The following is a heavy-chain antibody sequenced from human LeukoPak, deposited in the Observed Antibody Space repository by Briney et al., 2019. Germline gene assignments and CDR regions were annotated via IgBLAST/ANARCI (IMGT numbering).Heavy chain of an antibody. D-gene: IGHD1-26*01. CDR2: IYYSGST. V-gene: IGHV4-39*07. J-gene: IGHJ5*02. Sequence: SETLSLTCTVSGGFISSGSYYWSWIRQPAGKGLEWIGSIYYSGSTYYNPSLKGRVSISMDTSKNQFSLRLNSVTAADTAVYFCARDYILLQGSRWEPYNWFDPWGQGTLVIVSS. CDR1: GGFISSGSYY. CDR3: ARDYILLQGSRWEPYNWFDP.